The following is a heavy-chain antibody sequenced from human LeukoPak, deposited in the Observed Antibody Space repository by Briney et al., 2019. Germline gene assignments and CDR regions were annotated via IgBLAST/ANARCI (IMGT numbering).Heavy chain of an antibody. CDR1: GFTFSSYA. CDR3: AKDAHCSSTSCYTSGGAFDI. J-gene: IGHJ3*02. Sequence: GGSLRLSCAASGFTFSSYAMSWVRQAPGKGLEWVSAISGSGGSTYYADSVKGRFTISRDNSKNTLYLQMNSLRAEDTAVYYCAKDAHCSSTSCYTSGGAFDIWGQGTMATVSS. CDR2: ISGSGGST. V-gene: IGHV3-23*01. D-gene: IGHD2-2*02.